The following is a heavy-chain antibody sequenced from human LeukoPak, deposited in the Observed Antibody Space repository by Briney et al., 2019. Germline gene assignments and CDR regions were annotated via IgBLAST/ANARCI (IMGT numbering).Heavy chain of an antibody. CDR3: ARRHYYDSSGYYYFDY. Sequence: PGGSLRLSCAASRFTFSDYYMSWIRQAPGKGLEWVSYISSSGSTIYYADSVKGRFTISRDNAKNSLYLQMNSLRAEDTAVYYCARRHYYDSSGYYYFDYWGQGTLVTVSS. CDR2: ISSSGSTI. D-gene: IGHD3-22*01. J-gene: IGHJ4*02. CDR1: RFTFSDYY. V-gene: IGHV3-11*01.